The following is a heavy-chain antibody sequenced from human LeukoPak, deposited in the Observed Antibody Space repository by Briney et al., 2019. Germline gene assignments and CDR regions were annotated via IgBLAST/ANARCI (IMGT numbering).Heavy chain of an antibody. CDR3: ARQAYFDWSLPYYFDY. V-gene: IGHV4-39*01. CDR2: IYYSGNT. J-gene: IGHJ4*02. CDR1: GGSISSSAYY. Sequence: SETLSLTCSVSGGSISSSAYYWGWIRQPPGQGLEWIGSIYYSGNTYYNPSLKSRVTISVGTSKNQFSLKLSSVTAADTAVYYCARQAYFDWSLPYYFDYWGQGTLVTVSS. D-gene: IGHD3-9*01.